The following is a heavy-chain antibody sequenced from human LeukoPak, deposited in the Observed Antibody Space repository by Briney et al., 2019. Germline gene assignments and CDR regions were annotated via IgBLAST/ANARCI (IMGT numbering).Heavy chain of an antibody. CDR2: IRYDGSNK. Sequence: GGSLRLSCAASGFTFSSYGMHWVRQAPGKGLEWVAFIRYDGSNKYYADSVKGRFTISRDNSMNTLYLQMNSLRAEDTAVYYCAKGEGIAVAGVDYWGQGTLVTVSS. CDR1: GFTFSSYG. CDR3: AKGEGIAVAGVDY. D-gene: IGHD6-19*01. J-gene: IGHJ4*02. V-gene: IGHV3-30*02.